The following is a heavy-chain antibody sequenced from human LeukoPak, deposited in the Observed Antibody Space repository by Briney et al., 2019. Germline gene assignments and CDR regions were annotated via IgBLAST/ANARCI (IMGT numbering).Heavy chain of an antibody. CDR3: ARDSGYKGYY. V-gene: IGHV4-61*01. J-gene: IGHJ4*02. CDR1: GGSVSSGSYY. Sequence: PSETLSLTCTVSGGSVSSGSYYWSWIRQPPGKGLEWIGYIYYSGSTNYNPSLKSRVTISVDTSKNQFSLKLSSVTAADTAVYYCARDSGYKGYYWGQGTLVTVSS. D-gene: IGHD5-12*01. CDR2: IYYSGST.